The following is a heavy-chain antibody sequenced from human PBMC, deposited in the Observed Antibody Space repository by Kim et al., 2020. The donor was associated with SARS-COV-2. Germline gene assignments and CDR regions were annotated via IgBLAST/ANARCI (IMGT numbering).Heavy chain of an antibody. CDR3: ATSQEYCSSTSCYERGFWFDP. CDR1: GYSFTSYW. V-gene: IGHV5-51*01. D-gene: IGHD2-2*01. J-gene: IGHJ5*02. Sequence: GESLKISCKGSGYSFTSYWIGWVRQMPGKGLEWMGIIYPGDSDTRYSPSFQGQVTISADKSISTAYLQWSSLKASDTAMYYCATSQEYCSSTSCYERGFWFDPWGQGTLVTVSS. CDR2: IYPGDSDT.